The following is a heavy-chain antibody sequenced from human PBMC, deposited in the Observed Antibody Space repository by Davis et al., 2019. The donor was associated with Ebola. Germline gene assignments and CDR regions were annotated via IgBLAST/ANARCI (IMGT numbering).Heavy chain of an antibody. J-gene: IGHJ4*02. CDR3: ARDSASITIFGVVNPSPFDY. D-gene: IGHD3-3*01. V-gene: IGHV1-18*04. CDR2: ISAYNGNT. Sequence: ASVKVSCKASGYTFTSYGISWVRQAPGQGLEWMGWISAYNGNTNYAQKLQGRVTMTTDTSTSTAYMELRSLRSDDTAVYYCARDSASITIFGVVNPSPFDYWGQGTLVTVSS. CDR1: GYTFTSYG.